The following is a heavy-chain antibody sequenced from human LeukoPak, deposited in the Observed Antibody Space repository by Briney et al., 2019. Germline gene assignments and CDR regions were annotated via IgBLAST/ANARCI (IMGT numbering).Heavy chain of an antibody. CDR1: GYTFTSYD. V-gene: IGHV1-8*01. D-gene: IGHD4-23*01. CDR2: MNPNSGNT. J-gene: IGHJ6*03. CDR3: ARGATNGRKRWSTLMGYYYYMDV. Sequence: ASVKVSCKASGYTFTSYDINWVRQATGQGLEWMGWMNPNSGNTGYAQKFQGRVTMTRNTSISTAYMELSSLRSEDTAVYYCARGATNGRKRWSTLMGYYYYMDVWGKGTTVTVSS.